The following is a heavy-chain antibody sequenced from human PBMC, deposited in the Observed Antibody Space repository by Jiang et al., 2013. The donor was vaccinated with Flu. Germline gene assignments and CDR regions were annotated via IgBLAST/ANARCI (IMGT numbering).Heavy chain of an antibody. D-gene: IGHD6-6*01. CDR3: ARIHWPIGLSSSSQGAFDI. J-gene: IGHJ3*02. Sequence: KPTQTLTLTCTVSGFSLSNARMGVSWIRQPPGKALEWLAHIFSNDEKSYSTSLKSRLTISKDTSKSQVVLTMTNMDPVDTATYYCARIHWPIGLSSSSQGAFDIWGQGTMVTVSS. CDR1: GFSLSNARMG. CDR2: IFSNDEK. V-gene: IGHV2-26*01.